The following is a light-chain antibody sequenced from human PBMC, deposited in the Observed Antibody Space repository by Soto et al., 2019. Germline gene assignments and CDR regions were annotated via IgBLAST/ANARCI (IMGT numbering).Light chain of an antibody. CDR2: EVN. Sequence: QSALTQAASVSGSPGQSITISCVGTNSDIGGYNFVSWYQQHPGKAPKLMIFEVNKRPSGVSNRFSGSTSGNTASLTISGLQAEDEDDYFCFSYTTGTTNVFGTGTKLTVL. V-gene: IGLV2-14*01. CDR3: FSYTTGTTNV. J-gene: IGLJ1*01. CDR1: NSDIGGYNF.